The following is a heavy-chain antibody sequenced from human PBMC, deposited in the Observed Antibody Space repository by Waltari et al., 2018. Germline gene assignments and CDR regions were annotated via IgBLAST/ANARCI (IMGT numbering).Heavy chain of an antibody. Sequence: QVQLQESGPGLVKPSQTLSLTCTVSGGSISSGRYYWSWIRQPAGKGLEWIGYIYTSGSTNYNPSLKSRGTISVDTSKNQFSRKLSSVTAADTAVYDCARANDFWSGLGAFDIWGQGTMVTVSS. CDR2: IYTSGST. J-gene: IGHJ3*02. D-gene: IGHD3-3*01. V-gene: IGHV4-61*09. CDR3: ARANDFWSGLGAFDI. CDR1: GGSISSGRYY.